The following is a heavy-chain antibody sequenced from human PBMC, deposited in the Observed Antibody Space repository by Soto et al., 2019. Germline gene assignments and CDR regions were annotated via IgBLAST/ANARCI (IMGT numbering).Heavy chain of an antibody. Sequence: VASVKVSCKASGGTFSSYAISWVRQAPGQGLEWMGGIIPIFGTANYAQKFQGRVTITADESTSTAYMELSSLRSEDTAVYYCARTRAAEQPFDYWGQGTLVTVS. CDR3: ARTRAAEQPFDY. D-gene: IGHD1-1*01. V-gene: IGHV1-69*13. J-gene: IGHJ4*02. CDR2: IIPIFGTA. CDR1: GGTFSSYA.